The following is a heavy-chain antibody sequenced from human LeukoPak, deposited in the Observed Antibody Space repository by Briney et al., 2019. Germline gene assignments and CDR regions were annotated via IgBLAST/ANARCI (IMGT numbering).Heavy chain of an antibody. Sequence: GGSLRLSCAASGFTLSDYYMSWIRQAPGKGLEWVSYISSSGSTIYYADSVKGRFTISRDNAKNSLYLQMNSLRAEDTAVYYCARDTYYYDSSGYLTDAFDIWGQGTMVTVSS. D-gene: IGHD3-22*01. CDR2: ISSSGSTI. V-gene: IGHV3-11*04. CDR3: ARDTYYYDSSGYLTDAFDI. J-gene: IGHJ3*02. CDR1: GFTLSDYY.